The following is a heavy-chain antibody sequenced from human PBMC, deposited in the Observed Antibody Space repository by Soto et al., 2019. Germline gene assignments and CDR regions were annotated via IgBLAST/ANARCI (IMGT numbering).Heavy chain of an antibody. CDR2: AHSGGRT. J-gene: IGHJ4*02. V-gene: IGHV4-61*01. D-gene: IGHD5-18*01. CDR3: AREIRGYSRALDY. CDR1: GDSVNSENYY. Sequence: VQLRESGPGLVKPSGTLSLTCSVSGDSVNSENYYWTWIRQSPGKGLEWIGYAHSGGRTDYNPSLTSRVTISLDTPVNQFSLQLTSVTAADTAVYYCAREIRGYSRALDYWGQGTLVTVSS.